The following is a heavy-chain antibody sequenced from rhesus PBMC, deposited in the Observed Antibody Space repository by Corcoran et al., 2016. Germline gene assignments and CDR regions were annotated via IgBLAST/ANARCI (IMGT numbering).Heavy chain of an antibody. Sequence: EVQLVESGGGLAKPGGSLRLSCAASGFRSSDYYMFWVRQVPGKGLGWGAGISDTGGSTYYADSVKGRFTISRENAKNTLYLQMDSLRAEDTAVYYCARRYSGSYLDYWGQGVLVTVSS. J-gene: IGHJ4*01. CDR2: ISDTGGST. CDR1: GFRSSDYY. V-gene: IGHV3S18*01. CDR3: ARRYSGSYLDY. D-gene: IGHD3-16*01.